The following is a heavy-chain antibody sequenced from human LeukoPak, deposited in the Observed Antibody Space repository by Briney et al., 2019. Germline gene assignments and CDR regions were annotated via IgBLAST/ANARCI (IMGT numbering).Heavy chain of an antibody. CDR3: ARVFMRGSSDGDFDY. D-gene: IGHD6-6*01. J-gene: IGHJ4*02. Sequence: GASVKVSCKASGDTLTSYDINWVRQATAQGLEWMGGMNPNSGNTGYAQKFQGRVTKTRNASISTAYMELSSLKSEDTAVYYCARVFMRGSSDGDFDYWGEGTLVTVSS. V-gene: IGHV1-8*02. CDR2: MNPNSGNT. CDR1: GDTLTSYD.